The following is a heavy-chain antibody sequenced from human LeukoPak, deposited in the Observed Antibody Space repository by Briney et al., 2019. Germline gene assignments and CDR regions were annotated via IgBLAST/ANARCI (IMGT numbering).Heavy chain of an antibody. CDR3: AKESPSNFDYVGTFDY. Sequence: PGGSLRLSCAASGFTFSSYAMSWVRQAPGQGLEWVSAISGSGGSTYYADSVKGRFTISRDNSKNTLYLQVNSLRAEDTAVYYCAKESPSNFDYVGTFDYWGQGTLVTVSS. D-gene: IGHD3-9*01. J-gene: IGHJ4*02. CDR2: ISGSGGST. V-gene: IGHV3-23*01. CDR1: GFTFSSYA.